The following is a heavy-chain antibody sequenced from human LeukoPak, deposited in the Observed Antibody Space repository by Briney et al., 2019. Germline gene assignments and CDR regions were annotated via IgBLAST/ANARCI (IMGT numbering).Heavy chain of an antibody. CDR3: ARDRGWQQFDY. Sequence: GGSLRLSCAASGFTFSSYWMSWVRQAPGKGLEWVANIKADGTGKYYVDSVRGRFSISRDNAKNSLYLELNSLRAEDTGVYFCARDRGWQQFDYWGQGTLVTVSS. CDR2: IKADGTGK. CDR1: GFTFSSYW. D-gene: IGHD5-24*01. V-gene: IGHV3-7*01. J-gene: IGHJ4*01.